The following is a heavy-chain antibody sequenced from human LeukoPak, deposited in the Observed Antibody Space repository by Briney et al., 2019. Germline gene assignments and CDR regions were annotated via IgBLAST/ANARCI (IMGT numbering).Heavy chain of an antibody. CDR3: ARHGTVVTVEDAFDI. CDR2: IYDSVFT. CDR1: GGSISSYY. J-gene: IGHJ3*02. Sequence: SETLSLTCTVSGGSISSYYWSWIRQPPGKGLEWIGYIYDSVFTKYNPSLKSRVTISVDTSKSQFSLKLSSVTAADTAVYYCARHGTVVTVEDAFDIWGQGTMVSVSS. V-gene: IGHV4-59*08. D-gene: IGHD4-23*01.